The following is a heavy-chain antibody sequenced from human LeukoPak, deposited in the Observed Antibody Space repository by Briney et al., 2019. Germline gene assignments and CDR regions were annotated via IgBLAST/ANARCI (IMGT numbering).Heavy chain of an antibody. CDR1: GYSFTSYW. CDR3: ARLYCSGGRCYSDWYFDL. CDR2: IDPSDSET. V-gene: IGHV5-10-1*01. J-gene: IGHJ2*01. Sequence: GESLRISCKSFGYSFTSYWISWVRQMPGKGLEWMGRIDPSDSETNYSPSFQGHVTISADKSISTAYLQWSSLKASDTAMYYCARLYCSGGRCYSDWYFDLWGRGTLVTVSS. D-gene: IGHD2-15*01.